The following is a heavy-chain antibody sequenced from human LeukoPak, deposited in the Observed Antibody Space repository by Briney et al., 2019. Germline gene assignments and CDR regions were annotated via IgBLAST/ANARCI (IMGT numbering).Heavy chain of an antibody. D-gene: IGHD6-19*01. CDR2: ISSSGSTI. CDR1: GFTFSSYE. Sequence: GGSLRLSCAASGFTFSSYEMNWVRQAPGKGLEWVSYISSSGSTIYYADSVKGRFTISRDNAKNTLYLQMNTLRDEDTAVYYCAKGGNSGWNFFDYWGQGTLVTVSS. CDR3: AKGGNSGWNFFDY. V-gene: IGHV3-48*03. J-gene: IGHJ4*02.